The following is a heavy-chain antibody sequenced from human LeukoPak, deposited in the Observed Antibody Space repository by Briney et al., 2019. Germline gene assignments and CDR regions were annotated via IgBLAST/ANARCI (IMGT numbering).Heavy chain of an antibody. CDR3: TREAGIRAPPYRYHGMDV. J-gene: IGHJ6*02. CDR2: IRGKAYGGTT. V-gene: IGHV3-49*04. Sequence: DPRGSLRLSCTASGFTFGDYAMSWVRQAPGKGLEWVGFIRGKAYGGTTENAASVKGRFTISRDDSKSIAYLQMNSLKTDDTAVYYCTREAGIRAPPYRYHGMDVWGQGTTVTVSS. CDR1: GFTFGDYA. D-gene: IGHD3-16*02.